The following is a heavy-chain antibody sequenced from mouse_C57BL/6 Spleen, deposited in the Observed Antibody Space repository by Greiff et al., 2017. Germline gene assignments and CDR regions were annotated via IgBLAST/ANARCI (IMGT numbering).Heavy chain of an antibody. V-gene: IGHV1-69*01. D-gene: IGHD2-5*01. Sequence: QVQLQQPGAELVKPGASVKLSCKASGYTFTSYWMPWVKQRPGQGLEWIGEIDPSGSYTNYNKKFKGKSTLTVDTSSSTAYMQLSSLTSEDSAVYYCSRRASNHWYFDVWGKGTTVTVSS. CDR3: SRRASNHWYFDV. CDR2: IDPSGSYT. CDR1: GYTFTSYW. J-gene: IGHJ1*03.